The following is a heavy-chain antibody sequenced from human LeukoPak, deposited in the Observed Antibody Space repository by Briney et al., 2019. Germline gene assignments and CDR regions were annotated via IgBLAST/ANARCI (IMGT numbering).Heavy chain of an antibody. V-gene: IGHV4-59*01. D-gene: IGHD6-13*01. CDR1: GGSISYYY. J-gene: IGHJ4*02. Sequence: SETLSLTCAVSGGSISYYYWSWIRQPPGKRLEWIGYIYYIGTTNYNPSLKSRVSISVDTSKNQFSLKLSSVTAADTAVYYCARGVYIAAAQYGYWGQGTLVTVSS. CDR2: IYYIGTT. CDR3: ARGVYIAAAQYGY.